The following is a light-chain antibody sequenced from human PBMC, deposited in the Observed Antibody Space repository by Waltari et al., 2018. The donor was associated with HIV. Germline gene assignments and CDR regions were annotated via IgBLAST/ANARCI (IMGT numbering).Light chain of an antibody. J-gene: IGLJ2*01. CDR2: EGT. Sequence: QSALTQPASVSGSPGQSITISCTGTSSDVGSYNLVSWYQQYAGKAPKLIIYEGTKRHAVISNRVSGSKSANTASLTSSGLQAEDEADYYCCSYAGNTIHVVFGGGTKVTVL. CDR1: SSDVGSYNL. CDR3: CSYAGNTIHVV. V-gene: IGLV2-23*01.